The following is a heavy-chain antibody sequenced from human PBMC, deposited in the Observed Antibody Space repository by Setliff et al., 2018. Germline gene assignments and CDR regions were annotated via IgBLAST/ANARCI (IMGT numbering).Heavy chain of an antibody. CDR3: ARLSSGYCSGGSCPAGYDY. V-gene: IGHV1-18*01. CDR2: ISVYNGDT. Sequence: GASVKVSCKASGYTFTSYGISWVRQAPGQGLEWVGWISVYNGDTNYAQKFQGRVTITADKSTSTAYMELSSLRSEDTAVYYCARLSSGYCSGGSCPAGYDYWGQGTLVTVSS. CDR1: GYTFTSYG. J-gene: IGHJ4*02. D-gene: IGHD2-15*01.